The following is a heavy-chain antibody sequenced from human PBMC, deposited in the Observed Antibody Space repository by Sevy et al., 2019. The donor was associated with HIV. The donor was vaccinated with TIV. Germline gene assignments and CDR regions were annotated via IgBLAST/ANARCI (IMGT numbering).Heavy chain of an antibody. V-gene: IGHV4-59*13. CDR2: IYYSGST. Sequence: SETLSLTCTVSGGSISSYYWSWIRQPPGKGLEWIGYIYYSGSTNYNPSLKSRVTISVDTSKNQFSLKLSSVTAADTGVYYCARVNRRAAAAQANWFDPWGQGTLVTVSS. J-gene: IGHJ5*02. CDR1: GGSISSYY. CDR3: ARVNRRAAAAQANWFDP. D-gene: IGHD6-13*01.